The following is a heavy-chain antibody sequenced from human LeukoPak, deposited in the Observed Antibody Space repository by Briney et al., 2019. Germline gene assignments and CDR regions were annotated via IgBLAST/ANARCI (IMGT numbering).Heavy chain of an antibody. J-gene: IGHJ4*02. Sequence: GASVKVSCKASGYTFTGYYMHWVRQAPGQGLEWMGWINPNSGGTNYAQKFQGRVTMTRDTSISTAYMELSSLRSDDTAVYYCARTRGSHISMAYLDCWGQGTLVTVSS. CDR3: ARTRGSHISMAYLDC. V-gene: IGHV1-2*02. D-gene: IGHD2/OR15-2a*01. CDR1: GYTFTGYY. CDR2: INPNSGGT.